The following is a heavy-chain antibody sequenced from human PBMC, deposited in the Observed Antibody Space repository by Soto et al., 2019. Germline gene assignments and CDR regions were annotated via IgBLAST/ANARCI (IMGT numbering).Heavy chain of an antibody. CDR2: IYFSGSI. CDR3: ARARIHCTSASCYTEFDS. V-gene: IGHV4-30-4*01. J-gene: IGHJ4*02. Sequence: PSETLSLTCTVSGDSISSRDHYWSWIRQPPGKGLEWIGYIYFSGSIYSSPSLKNRVTISVDTSQNQFSLKVTSVTAADTAVYYCARARIHCTSASCYTEFDSWGQGILVTVSS. CDR1: GDSISSRDHY. D-gene: IGHD2-2*02.